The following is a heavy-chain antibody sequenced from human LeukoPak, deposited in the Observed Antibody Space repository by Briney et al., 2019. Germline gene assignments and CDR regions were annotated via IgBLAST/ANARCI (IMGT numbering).Heavy chain of an antibody. Sequence: SETLSLTCTVSGGSISSYYWSWIRQPAGKGLEWIGRIYSSGSTNYNPSLKRRVTISVDTSKNQFSLKLSSVTAADTAVYYCARDAFMVRGALHTLMKYNWFDPWGQGTLVTVSS. CDR3: ARDAFMVRGALHTLMKYNWFDP. CDR2: IYSSGST. D-gene: IGHD3-10*01. CDR1: GGSISSYY. V-gene: IGHV4-4*07. J-gene: IGHJ5*02.